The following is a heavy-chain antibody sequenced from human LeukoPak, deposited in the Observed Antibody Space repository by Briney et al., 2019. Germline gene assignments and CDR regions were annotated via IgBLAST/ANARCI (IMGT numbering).Heavy chain of an antibody. CDR2: MNPNSGNT. CDR1: GYTFTSYD. CDR3: ARTGIVVEHYYYGMDV. V-gene: IGHV1-8*01. Sequence: ASVKVSCKASGYTFTSYDINWVRQATGQGLEWMGWMNPNSGNTGYAQKFQGRVTMTRNTSISTAYMELSSLRSEDTALYYCARTGIVVEHYYYGMDVWGQGTTVTVSS. D-gene: IGHD2-2*01. J-gene: IGHJ6*02.